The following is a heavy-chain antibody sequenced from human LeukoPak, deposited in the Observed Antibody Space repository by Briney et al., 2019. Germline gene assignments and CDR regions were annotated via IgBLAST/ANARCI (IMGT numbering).Heavy chain of an antibody. V-gene: IGHV4-34*01. CDR1: GGSFSGYY. J-gene: IGHJ4*02. CDR3: ATRTNCVKGDY. D-gene: IGHD1-1*01. Sequence: ASETLSLTCAVYGGSFSGYYWSWIRQPPGKGLEWIGEINHDGSTNYNPPLKSRVTISVDTSKNQFSLKLRSVTAADTAVYYCATRTNCVKGDYWGQGTLVTVSS. CDR2: INHDGST.